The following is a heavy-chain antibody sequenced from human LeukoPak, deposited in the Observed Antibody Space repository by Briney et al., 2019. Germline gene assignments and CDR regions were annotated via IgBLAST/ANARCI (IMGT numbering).Heavy chain of an antibody. D-gene: IGHD2-8*01. J-gene: IGHJ4*02. CDR3: ARRICSNGVCYDDY. CDR1: GYIFTSYW. CDR2: IYPGDSNI. Sequence: GESLKISCKGSGYIFTSYWIAWVRQMPGKGPEWMGIIYPGDSNIRYSPSFQGQVTISADKSISTAYLQWSSLKASDTAMYYCARRICSNGVCYDDYWGQATLVAVSS. V-gene: IGHV5-51*01.